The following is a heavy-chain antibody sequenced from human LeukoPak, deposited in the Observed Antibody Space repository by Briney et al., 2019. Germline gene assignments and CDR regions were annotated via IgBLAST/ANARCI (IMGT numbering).Heavy chain of an antibody. Sequence: GASVKVSCKASGYMFTNYGIGWVRQAPGQGLEWMGGIIPIFGTANYAQKFQGRVTITTDESTGTAYMELSSLRSDDTAVYYCARDRATTVTKSFAFDIWGQGTMVTVSS. J-gene: IGHJ3*02. V-gene: IGHV1-69*05. CDR1: GYMFTNYG. D-gene: IGHD4-17*01. CDR3: ARDRATTVTKSFAFDI. CDR2: IIPIFGTA.